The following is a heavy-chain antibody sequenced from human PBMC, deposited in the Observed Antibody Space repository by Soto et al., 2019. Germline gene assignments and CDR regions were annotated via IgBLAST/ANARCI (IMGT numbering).Heavy chain of an antibody. CDR3: ARENSGYCSSTSCYTDNYYYYGMDV. J-gene: IGHJ6*02. Sequence: ASVKVSCKASGYTFTGYYMHWVRQAPGQGLEWMGWINPNSGGTNYAQKFQGRVTMTRDTSISTAYVELSRLRSDDTAVYYCARENSGYCSSTSCYTDNYYYYGMDVWGQGTTVTVSS. CDR2: INPNSGGT. D-gene: IGHD2-2*02. CDR1: GYTFTGYY. V-gene: IGHV1-2*02.